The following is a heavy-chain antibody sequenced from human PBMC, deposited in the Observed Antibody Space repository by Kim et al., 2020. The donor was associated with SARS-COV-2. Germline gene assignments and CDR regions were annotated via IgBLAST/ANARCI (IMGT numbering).Heavy chain of an antibody. J-gene: IGHJ6*02. Sequence: ASVKVSCKASGYTFTSYDINWVRQATGQGLEWMGWMNPKSGNTGYAQKLQGRVTMTRDTSISTAYMELSSLRSEDTAVYYCARGRPYGSGSYYHPYGMDVWGQGTPVTVSS. D-gene: IGHD3-10*01. CDR1: GYTFTSYD. V-gene: IGHV1-8*01. CDR3: ARGRPYGSGSYYHPYGMDV. CDR2: MNPKSGNT.